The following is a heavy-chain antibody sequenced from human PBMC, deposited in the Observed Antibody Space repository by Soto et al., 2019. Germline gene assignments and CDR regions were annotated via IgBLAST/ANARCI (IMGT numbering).Heavy chain of an antibody. V-gene: IGHV3-23*01. D-gene: IGHD1-26*01. CDR1: GFNFPAYA. CDR3: EREPPGRAWAGATDY. J-gene: IGHJ4*02. CDR2: LVGSGADK. Sequence: GGSLRLSCAASGFNFPAYAMNWVRQAPGKGLQWVSGLVGSGADKNYADSVRGRFTVSRDNAENTLYLQMNSLRVEDTAIYYCEREPPGRAWAGATDYWGQEPLVTVSS.